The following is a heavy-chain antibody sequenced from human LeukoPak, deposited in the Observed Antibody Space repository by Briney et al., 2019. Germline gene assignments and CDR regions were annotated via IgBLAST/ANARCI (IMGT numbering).Heavy chain of an antibody. Sequence: GGSLRLPCAASGFTFSSYWMHWVRQGPGKGLVWVSRINRDGSSTSYADSVKGRFTISRDNAKDTLYLQMNSPRAEDTAVYYCAREGQWLASDYWGQGTLVTVSS. CDR1: GFTFSSYW. CDR2: INRDGSST. V-gene: IGHV3-74*01. J-gene: IGHJ4*02. D-gene: IGHD6-19*01. CDR3: AREGQWLASDY.